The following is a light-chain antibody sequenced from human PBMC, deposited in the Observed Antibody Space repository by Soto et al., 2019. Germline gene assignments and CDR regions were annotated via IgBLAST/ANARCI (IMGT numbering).Light chain of an antibody. J-gene: IGKJ1*01. V-gene: IGKV1-17*03. CDR3: LHHNYYPPA. Sequence: DIQMTQSPSAMSASVGDRVTITCRASEGISYYLAWFQQKPGKVPKRLIYGATNLPSGIPSRFSGSGYGTEFPLTISSLQPEDSATYYCLHHNYYPPAFGQGTKVEIK. CDR2: GAT. CDR1: EGISYY.